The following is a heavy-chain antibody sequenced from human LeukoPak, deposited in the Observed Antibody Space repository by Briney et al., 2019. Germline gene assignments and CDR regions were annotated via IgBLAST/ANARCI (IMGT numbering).Heavy chain of an antibody. CDR1: GFTFSSYA. CDR2: ISGSADST. CDR3: AKETYASGPYYFDY. D-gene: IGHD3-10*01. Sequence: GGSLRLSCAASGFTFSSYAMSWVRQAPGKGLEWDSAISGSADSTYYADSVKGRFTISRDNSRNTVYLQMNSLRVEDTAVYYCAKETYASGPYYFDYWGQGALVTVSS. V-gene: IGHV3-23*01. J-gene: IGHJ4*02.